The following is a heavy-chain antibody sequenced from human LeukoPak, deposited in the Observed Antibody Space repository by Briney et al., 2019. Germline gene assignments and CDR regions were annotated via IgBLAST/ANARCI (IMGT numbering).Heavy chain of an antibody. Sequence: SETLSLTCTVSGGSISSGGYYWSWIRQHPGKGLEWIGYIYYSGSTYYNPSLKSRVTISVDTSKNQFSLKLSSVTAADTAVYSCASGGGAVAGHDAFDIWGQGTMVTVSS. CDR3: ASGGGAVAGHDAFDI. CDR1: GGSISSGGYY. D-gene: IGHD6-19*01. J-gene: IGHJ3*02. CDR2: IYYSGST. V-gene: IGHV4-31*03.